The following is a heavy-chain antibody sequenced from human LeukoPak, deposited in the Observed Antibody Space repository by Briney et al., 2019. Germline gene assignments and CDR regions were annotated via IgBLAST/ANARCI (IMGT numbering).Heavy chain of an antibody. Sequence: ASVKVSCKASGYTFTGYYMHWVRQAPGQGLEWMGWINPNSGGTNYAQKFQGRVTMTGDTSISTAYMELSRLRTDDTAVYYCARSSIGDDFWSGYNWFDPWGQGTLVTVSS. CDR2: INPNSGGT. J-gene: IGHJ5*02. CDR1: GYTFTGYY. CDR3: ARSSIGDDFWSGYNWFDP. D-gene: IGHD3-3*01. V-gene: IGHV1-2*02.